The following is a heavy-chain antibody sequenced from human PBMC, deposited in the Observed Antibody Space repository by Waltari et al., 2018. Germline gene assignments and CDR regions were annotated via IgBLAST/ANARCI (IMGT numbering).Heavy chain of an antibody. CDR3: ARGGIVLMVYAFDY. D-gene: IGHD2-8*01. CDR2: INHSGST. Sequence: QVQLQQWGAGLLKPSETLSLTCAVYGGSFSGYYWSWIRQPPGKGLEWIGEINHSGSTNYNPSLKSLVTISVDTSKNQFSLKLSSVTAADTAVYYCARGGIVLMVYAFDYWGQGTLVTVSS. V-gene: IGHV4-34*01. J-gene: IGHJ4*02. CDR1: GGSFSGYY.